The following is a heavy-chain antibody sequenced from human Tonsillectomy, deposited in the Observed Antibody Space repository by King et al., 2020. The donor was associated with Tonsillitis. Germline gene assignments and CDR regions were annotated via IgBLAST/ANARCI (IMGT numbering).Heavy chain of an antibody. CDR3: AGYEEYQILGGQTFSYFKDV. V-gene: IGHV3-33*08. D-gene: IGHD2-2*01. CDR1: GFTFSNFA. CDR2: IWNEGSNK. J-gene: IGHJ6*03. Sequence: VQLVESGGGMVQPGRSLRLSCAASGFTFSNFAMHWVRQAPGKGLEWVAVIWNEGSNKYYSESVEGRFTISRDNSKNTLYLKMNSLTADDSAVYYCAGYEEYQILGGQTFSYFKDVWGKGTAVTVSS.